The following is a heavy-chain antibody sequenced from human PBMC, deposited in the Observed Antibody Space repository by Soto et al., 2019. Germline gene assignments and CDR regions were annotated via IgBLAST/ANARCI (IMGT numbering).Heavy chain of an antibody. J-gene: IGHJ5*02. CDR2: TYYRSKWYN. Sequence: SQTLSLTCAISGDSVSSNSAAWNWIRQSPSRGLEWLGRTYYRSKWYNDYAVSVKSRMTLNPDTSKNQFSLQLNSVTPEDAAVYYCAVSRSVAGARLFDPWGQGILVTVSS. D-gene: IGHD6-19*01. CDR3: AVSRSVAGARLFDP. V-gene: IGHV6-1*01. CDR1: GDSVSSNSAA.